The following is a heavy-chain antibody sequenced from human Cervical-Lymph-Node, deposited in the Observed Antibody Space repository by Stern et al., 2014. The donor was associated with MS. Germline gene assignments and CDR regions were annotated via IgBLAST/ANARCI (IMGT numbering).Heavy chain of an antibody. J-gene: IGHJ4*02. CDR1: GYTFIDYY. CDR3: TREVPVAGYCDY. Sequence: VQLVESGAEVKKPGASVRVSCQTSGYTFIDYYIHWVRQAPGQGLAWVGRLNPKSGATDDAQRFQGRVTMTRDTSISTAYLALSTLKSDDTAVYYCTREVPVAGYCDYWGQGTLVTVSS. V-gene: IGHV1-2*06. CDR2: LNPKSGAT. D-gene: IGHD6-19*01.